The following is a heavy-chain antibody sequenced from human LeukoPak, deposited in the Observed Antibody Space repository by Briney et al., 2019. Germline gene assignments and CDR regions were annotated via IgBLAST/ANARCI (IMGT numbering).Heavy chain of an antibody. V-gene: IGHV1-18*01. Sequence: GASVKVSCKTSGYTFITLGITWGRLAPGQGLEWMGWIDPYNGEAKYAHKFQGRVTMTTDTSANTGYMELRSLRSDDTAIYYCTSGVGATPLLEYWGQGTLVSVSS. CDR1: GYTFITLG. CDR3: TSGVGATPLLEY. J-gene: IGHJ4*02. D-gene: IGHD1-26*01. CDR2: IDPYNGEA.